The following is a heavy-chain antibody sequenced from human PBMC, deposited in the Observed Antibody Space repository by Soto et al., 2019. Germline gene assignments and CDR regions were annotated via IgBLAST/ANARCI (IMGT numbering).Heavy chain of an antibody. Sequence: GESLKISCTGFGYTFTTFWISWVRQMPGKGLEWMGRVDPRDSSVNYNPSFQGRVTISVDKSISTAYLQWGSLKASATAMYYCARLFCSTSTCDSWFDPWGQGTLVTVSS. J-gene: IGHJ5*02. D-gene: IGHD2-2*01. CDR3: ARLFCSTSTCDSWFDP. V-gene: IGHV5-10-1*01. CDR2: VDPRDSSV. CDR1: GYTFTTFW.